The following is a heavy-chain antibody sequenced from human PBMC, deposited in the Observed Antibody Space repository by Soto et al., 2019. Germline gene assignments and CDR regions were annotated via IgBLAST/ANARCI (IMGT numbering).Heavy chain of an antibody. Sequence: GGSLRLSCAGSGFTFSNAWMSWVRQAPGKGLEWVGRMKRKSDGGKTDYDASVKGRFTISRDDSKNTLYLQMNSLKTEDTAVYYCPTSGSGWDYFDYWGQGILVTVSS. V-gene: IGHV3-15*01. CDR3: PTSGSGWDYFDY. CDR2: MKRKSDGGKT. J-gene: IGHJ4*02. CDR1: GFTFSNAW. D-gene: IGHD6-19*01.